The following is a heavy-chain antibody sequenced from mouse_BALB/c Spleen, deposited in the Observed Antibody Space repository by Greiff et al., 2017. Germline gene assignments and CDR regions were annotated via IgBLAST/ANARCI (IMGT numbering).Heavy chain of an antibody. D-gene: IGHD1-1*01. CDR2: ISSGGGST. CDR1: GFAFSSYD. Sequence: EVKLVESGGGLVKPGGSLKLSCAASGFAFSSYDMSWVRQTPEKRLEWVAYISSGGGSTYYPDTVKGRFTISRDNAKNTLYLQMSSLKSEDTAMYYCARHEKDYYGVPFDYWGQGTTLTVSS. CDR3: ARHEKDYYGVPFDY. V-gene: IGHV5-12-1*01. J-gene: IGHJ2*01.